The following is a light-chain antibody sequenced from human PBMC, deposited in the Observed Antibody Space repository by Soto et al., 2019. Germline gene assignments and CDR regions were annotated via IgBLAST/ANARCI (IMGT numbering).Light chain of an antibody. CDR2: AAS. J-gene: IGKJ1*01. Sequence: DIQMTQSPSSLSASVGDRVTITCRASQGISNYLAWYQQKPGKVPKLLIYAASTLESGVPSRFSSSGSGTEFTLTITSLQPEDVATYYCQQYNDAPWTFGPGTKVEIK. CDR1: QGISNY. V-gene: IGKV1-27*01. CDR3: QQYNDAPWT.